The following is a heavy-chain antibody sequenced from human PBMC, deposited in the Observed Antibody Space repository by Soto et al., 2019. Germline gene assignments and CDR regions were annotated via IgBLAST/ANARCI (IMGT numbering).Heavy chain of an antibody. D-gene: IGHD4-17*01. CDR1: GFTVSSNH. J-gene: IGHJ1*01. V-gene: IGHV3-53*01. Sequence: EVQLVESGGGLIQPGGSLRLSCAASGFTVSSNHMSWVRQAPGKGLEWVSVIYSGGSTDYADSVKGRFTISRDNSKNTLYLQMNSLRAEDTAVYYCARDIYGDYRTSFQHWGQGTLVTVSS. CDR3: ARDIYGDYRTSFQH. CDR2: IYSGGST.